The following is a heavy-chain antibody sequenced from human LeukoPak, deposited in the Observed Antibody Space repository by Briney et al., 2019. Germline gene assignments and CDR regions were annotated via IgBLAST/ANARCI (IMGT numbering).Heavy chain of an antibody. CDR2: IWYDGSNK. J-gene: IGHJ4*02. V-gene: IGHV3-33*01. CDR1: GFTFSSYG. Sequence: PGGSLRLSCAASGFTFSSYGMHWVRQAPGKGLEWVAVIWYDGSNKYYADSVKGRFTISRDNSKNTLYLQMNSLRTEDTAVYYCARAHDYGDDELDYWGQGTLVTVSS. D-gene: IGHD4-17*01. CDR3: ARAHDYGDDELDY.